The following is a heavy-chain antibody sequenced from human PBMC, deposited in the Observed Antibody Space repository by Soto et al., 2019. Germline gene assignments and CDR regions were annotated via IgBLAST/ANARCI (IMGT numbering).Heavy chain of an antibody. Sequence: APGQGLEWMGGFDPEDGETIYAQKFQGRVTMTEDTSTDTAYMELSSLRSEDTAVYYCAKRDIVATIGGYYYYGMDVWGQGTTVTVSS. V-gene: IGHV1-24*01. J-gene: IGHJ6*02. D-gene: IGHD5-12*01. CDR3: AKRDIVATIGGYYYYGMDV. CDR2: FDPEDGET.